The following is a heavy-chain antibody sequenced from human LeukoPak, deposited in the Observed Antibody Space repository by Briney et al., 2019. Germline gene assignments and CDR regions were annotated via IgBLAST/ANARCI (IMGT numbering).Heavy chain of an antibody. D-gene: IGHD3-10*01. Sequence: GGSLRLSCAASGFTFSTYYMNWVRQAPGKGLEWVSFITGSSSYIYYTDSVKGRFTISRDNAKNSLFLQMNSLRDEDTAVYYCARGRSITLLRGVAMSDGFDIWGQGAMVAVS. J-gene: IGHJ3*02. CDR2: ITGSSSYI. V-gene: IGHV3-21*01. CDR1: GFTFSTYY. CDR3: ARGRSITLLRGVAMSDGFDI.